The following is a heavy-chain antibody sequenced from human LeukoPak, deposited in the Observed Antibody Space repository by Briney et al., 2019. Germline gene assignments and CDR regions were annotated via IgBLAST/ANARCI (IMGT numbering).Heavy chain of an antibody. CDR1: GFIFSNYV. Sequence: PGGSLRLSCAASGFIFSNYVMHWVRQAPGKGLEWVAVTSSDGSNTYYADSVKGRFTISRDNSKNTLYLQMNSLRAEDTAVYYCARMKSEVAARSDAFDIWGQGTMVTVSS. D-gene: IGHD1-26*01. V-gene: IGHV3-30-3*01. CDR2: TSSDGSNT. CDR3: ARMKSEVAARSDAFDI. J-gene: IGHJ3*02.